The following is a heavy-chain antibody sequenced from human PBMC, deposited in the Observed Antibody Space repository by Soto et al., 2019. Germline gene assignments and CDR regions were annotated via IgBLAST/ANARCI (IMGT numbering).Heavy chain of an antibody. CDR1: GYSFTRYD. Sequence: XSVTVSRKASGYSFTRYDIKWVRQATAQGLEWMGWMNPNSGNAGDAQKFQGRVTMTRNTSISTAYMELNSLRSEDTAVYYCARAFSSYQLLDRHYYGIAVWAQGATVTVSS. CDR2: MNPNSGNA. D-gene: IGHD2-2*01. V-gene: IGHV1-8*01. J-gene: IGHJ6*02. CDR3: ARAFSSYQLLDRHYYGIAV.